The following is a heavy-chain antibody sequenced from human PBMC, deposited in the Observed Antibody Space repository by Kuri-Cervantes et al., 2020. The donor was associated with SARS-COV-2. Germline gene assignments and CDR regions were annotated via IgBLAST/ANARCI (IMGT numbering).Heavy chain of an antibody. D-gene: IGHD4-17*01. CDR2: INPNSGGT. Sequence: ASVKVSCKASGYTLTGYYTHWVRQAPGQGLEWMGWINPNSGGTNYTQKFQGRVTVTRDTSISTAYMELSRLRSDDTAVYYCARVPYYGPLDYWGQGTLVTVSS. CDR3: ARVPYYGPLDY. J-gene: IGHJ4*02. V-gene: IGHV1-2*02. CDR1: GYTLTGYY.